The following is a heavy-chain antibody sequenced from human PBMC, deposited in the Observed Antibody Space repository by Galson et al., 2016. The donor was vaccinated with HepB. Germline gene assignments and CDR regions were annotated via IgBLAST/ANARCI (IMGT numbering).Heavy chain of an antibody. D-gene: IGHD3-9*01. V-gene: IGHV3-48*02. CDR3: ARIPTVHFDWIPYLDY. CDR1: GFTFSSYS. CDR2: ISSSFSTT. J-gene: IGHJ4*02. Sequence: SLRLSCAASGFTFSSYSMNWVRQAPGKGLEWVSYISSSFSTTYYADSVKGRFTISRDNAKNSLFLQMNSLRDEDTAVYYCARIPTVHFDWIPYLDYWGQGTLVTVSS.